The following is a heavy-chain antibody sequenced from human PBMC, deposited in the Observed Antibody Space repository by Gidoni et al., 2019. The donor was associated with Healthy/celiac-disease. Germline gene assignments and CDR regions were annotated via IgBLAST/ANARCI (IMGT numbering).Heavy chain of an antibody. CDR3: ARGRGGGYYVSGSHY. D-gene: IGHD3-10*01. V-gene: IGHV1-69*02. CDR1: GGTFSSYT. CDR2: IIPILGIA. Sequence: QVQLVQSGAEVKKPGSSVKVSCKASGGTFSSYTIRWVRQAPGQGLEWMAGIIPILGIANYAQKFQGRVTITADKSTSTGYMELSSLRSEDTGVYYCARGRGGGYYVSGSHYWGQGTLVTVSS. J-gene: IGHJ4*02.